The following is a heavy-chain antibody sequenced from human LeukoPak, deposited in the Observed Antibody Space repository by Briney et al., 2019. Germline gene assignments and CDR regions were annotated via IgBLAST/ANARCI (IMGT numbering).Heavy chain of an antibody. Sequence: PSETLSLTCAVYGGSFSGYYWSWIRQPPGKGLEWIGEINHSGSINYNPSLKSRVTISVDTSKNQFSLKLSSVTAADTAVYYCARGHRCPQGTCIVSYGMDVWGQGTTVTVSS. J-gene: IGHJ6*02. V-gene: IGHV4-34*01. CDR2: INHSGSI. D-gene: IGHD3-16*02. CDR1: GGSFSGYY. CDR3: ARGHRCPQGTCIVSYGMDV.